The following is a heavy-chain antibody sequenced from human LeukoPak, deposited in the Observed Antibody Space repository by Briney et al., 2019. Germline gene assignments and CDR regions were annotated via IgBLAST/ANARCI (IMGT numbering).Heavy chain of an antibody. CDR2: IYSGGST. CDR1: GFTVSSNY. D-gene: IGHD6-19*01. Sequence: GGSLRLSCAASGFTVSSNYMSWVRQAPGKGLEWVSVIYSGGSTFYADSVKGRFSISRDNSKNTLYLQMNSLRAEDTAVYYCAKGISDWYPNRYDYWGQGTLVTVSS. J-gene: IGHJ4*02. V-gene: IGHV3-53*01. CDR3: AKGISDWYPNRYDY.